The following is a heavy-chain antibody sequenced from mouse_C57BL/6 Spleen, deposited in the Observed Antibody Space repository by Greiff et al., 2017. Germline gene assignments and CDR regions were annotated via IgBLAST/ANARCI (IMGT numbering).Heavy chain of an antibody. CDR3: AGGGNYAFDY. D-gene: IGHD2-1*01. Sequence: EVQLQQSGPELVKPGASVKISCKASGYTFTDYYMNWVKQSHGKSLEWIGDINPNNGGTSYNQKFKGKATLTVDKSSSTAYMELRSLTSEDSAVXYCAGGGNYAFDYWGQGTTLTVSS. V-gene: IGHV1-26*01. J-gene: IGHJ2*01. CDR1: GYTFTDYY. CDR2: INPNNGGT.